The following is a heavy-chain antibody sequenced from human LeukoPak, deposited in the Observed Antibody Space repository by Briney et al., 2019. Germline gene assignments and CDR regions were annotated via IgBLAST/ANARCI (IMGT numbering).Heavy chain of an antibody. Sequence: SETLSLTCTVSGGSISSYYWSWIRQPPGKGLEWIGYIYYSGSTNYNPSHKSRVTISVDTSKNQFSLKLSSVTAADTAVYYCARSPPGYSYGVDYWGQGTLVTVSS. CDR2: IYYSGST. CDR1: GGSISSYY. J-gene: IGHJ4*02. CDR3: ARSPPGYSYGVDY. V-gene: IGHV4-59*08. D-gene: IGHD5-18*01.